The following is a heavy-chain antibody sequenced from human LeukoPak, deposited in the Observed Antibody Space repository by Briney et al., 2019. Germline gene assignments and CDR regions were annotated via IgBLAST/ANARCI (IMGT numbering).Heavy chain of an antibody. CDR1: GFTFSTYS. Sequence: GGSLRLSCAASGFTFSTYSMNWFRQAPGRGLEWVSYISSTSITIYYKDSVKGRFTISRDNAKNSLYLHMTSLRVEDTAVYYCVRNDGDDAFDIWGQGTMVTVSS. D-gene: IGHD4-17*01. J-gene: IGHJ3*02. V-gene: IGHV3-48*01. CDR2: ISSTSITI. CDR3: VRNDGDDAFDI.